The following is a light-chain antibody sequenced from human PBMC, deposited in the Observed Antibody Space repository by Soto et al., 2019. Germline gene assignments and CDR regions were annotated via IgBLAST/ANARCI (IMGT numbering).Light chain of an antibody. V-gene: IGKV3D-20*02. CDR1: QSVSSSY. CDR2: DAS. J-gene: IGKJ5*01. Sequence: EIVLAQSPGTLYLSPGERATLSCRASQSVSSSYLAWYQQGPGQAPRLLIFDASSRATGIPDRFSGSGSGTDFTLTISSLEPEDFAVYYCQQRSNWPPGITFGQGTRLGI. CDR3: QQRSNWPPGIT.